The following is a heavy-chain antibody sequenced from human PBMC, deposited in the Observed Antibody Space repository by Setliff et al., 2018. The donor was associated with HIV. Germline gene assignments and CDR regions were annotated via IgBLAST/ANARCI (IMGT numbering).Heavy chain of an antibody. CDR3: AHSYYTHYYGSGSYQGWFDP. CDR2: IYWNDDK. V-gene: IGHV2-5*01. D-gene: IGHD3-10*01. CDR1: GFSLRSSGVG. J-gene: IGHJ5*02. Sequence: SGPTLVNPTQTLTLTCTFSGFSLRSSGVGVGWLRQPPGKALEWLALIYWNDDKRYSPSLKSRLTITKDTSKNQVVLTITNMDPVDTATYYCAHSYYTHYYGSGSYQGWFDPWGQGTLVTVSS.